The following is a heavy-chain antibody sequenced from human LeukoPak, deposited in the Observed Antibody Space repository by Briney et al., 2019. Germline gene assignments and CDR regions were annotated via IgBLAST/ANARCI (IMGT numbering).Heavy chain of an antibody. D-gene: IGHD3-3*01. J-gene: IGHJ4*02. CDR2: ISSSRSYI. Sequence: GGSLRLSCAASGFTFSIYSMSWVRQAPGKGLEWVSSISSSRSYIYYADSVKGRFTISRDNAQNSLYLQMDSARAEHTAVYYCARDGAFWSGYLQYYFDYWGQGTLVTVSS. CDR1: GFTFSIYS. V-gene: IGHV3-21*01. CDR3: ARDGAFWSGYLQYYFDY.